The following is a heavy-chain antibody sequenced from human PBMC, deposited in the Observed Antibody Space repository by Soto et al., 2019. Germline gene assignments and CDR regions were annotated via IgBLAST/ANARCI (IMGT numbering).Heavy chain of an antibody. CDR1: GGTLSSYT. D-gene: IGHD2-21*01. J-gene: IGHJ4*02. V-gene: IGHV1-69*08. CDR2: IIPNLGIT. CDR3: ARDKGYGGGARGADVDY. Sequence: QVQLVQSGAEVKKPGSSVKVSCKASGGTLSSYTFSWVRQAPGQGLEWMGRIIPNLGITNYAQKFQGRITIIVDKSTSTAYMELSSLRSEDTAVYYCARDKGYGGGARGADVDYWGQGTLVTVSS.